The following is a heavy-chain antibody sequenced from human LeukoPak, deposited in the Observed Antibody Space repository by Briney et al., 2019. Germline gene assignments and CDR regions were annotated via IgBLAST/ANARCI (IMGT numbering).Heavy chain of an antibody. V-gene: IGHV4-59*08. D-gene: IGHD2-2*01. CDR1: GGSISSYY. CDR2: IYYSGST. Sequence: SETLSLTCTVSGGSISSYYWSWIRQSPGKGLEWIGYIYYSGSTNYNPSLKSRVTISVDTSKNQFSLKLSSVTAADTAVYYCARHLFRAPARNLFDPWGQGTLVTVSS. CDR3: ARHLFRAPARNLFDP. J-gene: IGHJ5*02.